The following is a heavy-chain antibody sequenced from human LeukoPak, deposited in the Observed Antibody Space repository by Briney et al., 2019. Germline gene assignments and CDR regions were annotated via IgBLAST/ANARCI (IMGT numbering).Heavy chain of an antibody. CDR3: AKDILSAREWFGELYFDY. J-gene: IGHJ4*02. D-gene: IGHD3-10*01. CDR2: ISGSGGST. V-gene: IGHV3-23*01. CDR1: GFTFSSYA. Sequence: GGSLRLSCAASGFTFSSYAMSWVRQAPGKGLEWVSAISGSGGSTYYADSVKGRFTISRDNSKNTLYLQMNSLRAEDTAVYYCAKDILSAREWFGELYFDYWGQGTLVTVSP.